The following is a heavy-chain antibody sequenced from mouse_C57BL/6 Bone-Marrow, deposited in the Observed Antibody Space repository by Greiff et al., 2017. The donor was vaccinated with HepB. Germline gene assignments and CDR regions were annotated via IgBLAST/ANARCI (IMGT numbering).Heavy chain of an antibody. Sequence: EVQLVESGPELVKPGASVKISCKASGYSFTGYYMNWVKQSPEKSLEWIGEINPSTGGTTYNQKFKAKATLTVDKSSSTAYMQLKSLTSEDSAVYYCARVSMGGGYWGQGTTLTVSS. CDR3: ARVSMGGGY. J-gene: IGHJ2*01. V-gene: IGHV1-42*01. D-gene: IGHD1-1*02. CDR2: INPSTGGT. CDR1: GYSFTGYY.